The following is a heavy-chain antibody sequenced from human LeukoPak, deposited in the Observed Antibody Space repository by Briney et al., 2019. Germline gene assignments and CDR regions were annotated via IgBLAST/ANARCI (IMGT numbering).Heavy chain of an antibody. D-gene: IGHD3-22*01. CDR2: IYYSGST. J-gene: IGHJ3*02. Sequence: SETLSLTCTVSGGSISSYYWSWIRQPPGKGLEWIGYIYYSGSTNYNPSLKSRVTVSVDTSKNQFSLKLSSVTAADTAVYYCARDRDSSGYYDAFDIWGQGTMVTVSS. CDR3: ARDRDSSGYYDAFDI. CDR1: GGSISSYY. V-gene: IGHV4-59*01.